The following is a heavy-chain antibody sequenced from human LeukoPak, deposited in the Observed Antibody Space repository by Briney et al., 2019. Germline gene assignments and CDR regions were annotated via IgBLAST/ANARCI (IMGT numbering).Heavy chain of an antibody. CDR1: GYTFTSYG. CDR2: INPNSGGT. V-gene: IGHV1-2*02. D-gene: IGHD3-22*01. J-gene: IGHJ3*02. CDR3: ARERIVVVTPSDAFDI. Sequence: ASVKVSCKASGYTFTSYGISWVRQAPGQGLEWMGWINPNSGGTNYAQKFQGRVTMTRDTSISTAYMELSRLRSDDTAVYYCARERIVVVTPSDAFDIWGQGTMVTVSS.